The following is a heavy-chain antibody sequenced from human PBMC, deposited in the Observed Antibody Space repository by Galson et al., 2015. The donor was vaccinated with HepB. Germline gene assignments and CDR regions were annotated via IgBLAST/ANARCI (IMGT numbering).Heavy chain of an antibody. Sequence: SETLSLTCTVSGGSISAYSWSWIRQPPGKRLEWIGEINHSGSTSYNPSLKSRVTISRDTSKNQFSLKLTSMTAADTAIYYCARGCSVNYDLWSGYRYYHYGMDVWGRGTTVTVSS. D-gene: IGHD3-3*01. J-gene: IGHJ6*02. CDR3: ARGCSVNYDLWSGYRYYHYGMDV. CDR1: GGSISAYS. V-gene: IGHV4-34*01. CDR2: INHSGST.